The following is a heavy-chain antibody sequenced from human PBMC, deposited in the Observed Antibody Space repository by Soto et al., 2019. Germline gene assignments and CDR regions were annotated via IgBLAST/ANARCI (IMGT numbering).Heavy chain of an antibody. CDR3: ARNWNLALVPAAYFDS. V-gene: IGHV4-39*01. CDR2: VYYTGTT. Sequence: PSETLSLTCTVSNFSVLTSIYYWAWIRQPPGKGLEWVGTVYYTGTTYYNPSLQSRVTISIDTSKNQFSPNLNSVTAVDTAVYYCARNWNLALVPAAYFDSWGQGTLVTVSS. J-gene: IGHJ4*02. CDR1: NFSVLTSIYY. D-gene: IGHD2-2*01.